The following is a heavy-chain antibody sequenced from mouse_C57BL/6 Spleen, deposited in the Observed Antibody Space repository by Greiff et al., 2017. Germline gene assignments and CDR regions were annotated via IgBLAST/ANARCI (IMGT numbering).Heavy chain of an antibody. V-gene: IGHV5-9-1*02. CDR2: ISSGGDYI. CDR3: TRDENSKRYFDV. D-gene: IGHD2-5*01. Sequence: EVQVVESGEGLVKPGGSLKLSCAASGFTFSSYAMSWVRQTPEKRLEWVAYISSGGDYIYYADTVKGRFTIPRDNARNTLYLQMSSLKSEDTAMYYCTRDENSKRYFDVWGTGTTVTVSS. CDR1: GFTFSSYA. J-gene: IGHJ1*03.